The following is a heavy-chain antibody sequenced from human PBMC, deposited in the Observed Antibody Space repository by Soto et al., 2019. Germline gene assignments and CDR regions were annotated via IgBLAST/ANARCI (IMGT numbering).Heavy chain of an antibody. V-gene: IGHV1-2*04. CDR2: INPNSGGT. CDR3: ARELLVAANGNDAFDI. CDR1: GYTFTGYY. Sequence: ASVKVSCKASGYTFTGYYMHWVRQAPGQGLEWMGWINPNSGGTNYAQKFQGWVTMNRDTSISTAYMELSRLRSDDTALFYCARELLVAANGNDAFDIWGQGTMVTVSS. D-gene: IGHD2-15*01. J-gene: IGHJ3*02.